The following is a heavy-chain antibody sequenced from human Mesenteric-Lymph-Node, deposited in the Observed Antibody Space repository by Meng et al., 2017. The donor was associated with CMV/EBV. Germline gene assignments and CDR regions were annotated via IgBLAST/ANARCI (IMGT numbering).Heavy chain of an antibody. CDR1: GFTFSVYW. Sequence: GGSLRLSCTASGFTFSVYWMHWVRQAPGKGLEWVSGISWNSGSIGYADSVKGRFTISRDNAKNSLYLQMNSLRAEDTAVYYCARVSYDFWSGYYRGGDYWGQGTLVTVSS. CDR3: ARVSYDFWSGYYRGGDY. J-gene: IGHJ4*02. CDR2: ISWNSGSI. V-gene: IGHV3-9*01. D-gene: IGHD3-3*01.